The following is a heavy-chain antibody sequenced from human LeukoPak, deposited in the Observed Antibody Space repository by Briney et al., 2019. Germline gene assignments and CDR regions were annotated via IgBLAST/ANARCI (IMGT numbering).Heavy chain of an antibody. CDR1: GYSFTNYW. J-gene: IGHJ2*01. CDR3: ARRVDWYFDL. Sequence: GESLKISCKASGYSFTNYWIGWVRQMPGKGLEWMGNIFPDDSDATYSPSFQGQVTLSADKSISTAYLHWSSLKASDTAIYYCARRVDWYFDLWGRGTLVTVSS. CDR2: IFPDDSDA. V-gene: IGHV5-51*01.